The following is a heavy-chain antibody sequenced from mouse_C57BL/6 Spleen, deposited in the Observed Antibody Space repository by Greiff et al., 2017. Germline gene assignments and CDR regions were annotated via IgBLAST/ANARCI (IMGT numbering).Heavy chain of an antibody. D-gene: IGHD1-1*01. Sequence: EVQVVESGGGLVKPGGSLKLSCAASGFTFSSYTMSWVRQTPEKRLEWVATISGGGGNTYYPDSVKGRFTIARDNAKNTLYLQRSSLRSEDTALYYCARSSSWAMDYWGQGTSVTVSS. J-gene: IGHJ4*01. CDR1: GFTFSSYT. CDR2: ISGGGGNT. V-gene: IGHV5-9*01. CDR3: ARSSSWAMDY.